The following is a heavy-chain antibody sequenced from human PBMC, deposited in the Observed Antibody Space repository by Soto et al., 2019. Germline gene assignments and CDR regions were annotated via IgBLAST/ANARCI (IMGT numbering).Heavy chain of an antibody. J-gene: IGHJ4*02. CDR2: IYNGERT. D-gene: IGHD6-19*01. V-gene: IGHV4-59*01. CDR1: GASIRNFY. Sequence: QVHLQESGPGLVKPSETMSLTCTASGASIRNFYWNWVRQFPGKGLEWIGHIYNGERTNYNPSLKSRVTISVDTSKLQCSLKLSSVTVADTAVYYCAQTTGWPGFDYWGQGTLVAVSS. CDR3: AQTTGWPGFDY.